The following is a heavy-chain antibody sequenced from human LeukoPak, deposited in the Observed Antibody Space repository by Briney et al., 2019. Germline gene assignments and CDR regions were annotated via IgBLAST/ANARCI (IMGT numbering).Heavy chain of an antibody. CDR3: ARGEEASLEEITIFGVVIPYDY. CDR2: INPNSGGT. V-gene: IGHV1-2*06. J-gene: IGHJ4*02. D-gene: IGHD3-3*01. Sequence: ASVKVSCKASGYTFTVYYMHWVRQAPGHGLEWMGRINPNSGGTNYAQKFQGRGTITRDTSMSTAYMELSRLRSDDTAVYYCARGEEASLEEITIFGVVIPYDYWGQGTLVTVSS. CDR1: GYTFTVYY.